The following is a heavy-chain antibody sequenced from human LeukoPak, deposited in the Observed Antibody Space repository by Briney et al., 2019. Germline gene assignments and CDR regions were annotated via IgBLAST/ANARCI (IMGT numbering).Heavy chain of an antibody. J-gene: IGHJ4*02. D-gene: IGHD4-17*01. Sequence: GGSLRLSCAASGCTFSSYGMHWVRQAPGKGLEWVAVISYDGSNKYYADSVKGRFTISRDNSKNTLYLQMNSLRAEDTAVYYCARATVSLVDSGQGTLVTVSS. CDR2: ISYDGSNK. V-gene: IGHV3-30*03. CDR1: GCTFSSYG. CDR3: ARATVSLVD.